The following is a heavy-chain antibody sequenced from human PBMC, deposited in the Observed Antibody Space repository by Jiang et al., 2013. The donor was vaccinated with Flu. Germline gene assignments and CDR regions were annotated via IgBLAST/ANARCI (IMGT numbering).Heavy chain of an antibody. V-gene: IGHV6-1*01. CDR1: GDSVSSNSAA. Sequence: SQTLSLTCAISGDSVSSNSAAWNWIRQSPSRGLEWLGRTYYRSKWYNDYAVSVKSRITINPDTSKNQFSLQLNSVTPEDTAVYYCATSSGYYGANYYYMDVWGKGTTVTVSS. CDR3: ATSSGYYGANYYYMDV. J-gene: IGHJ6*03. D-gene: IGHD3-22*01. CDR2: TYYRSKWYN.